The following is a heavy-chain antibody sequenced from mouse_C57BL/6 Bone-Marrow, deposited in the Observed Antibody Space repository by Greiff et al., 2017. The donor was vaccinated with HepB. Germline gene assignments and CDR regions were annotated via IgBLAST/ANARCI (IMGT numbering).Heavy chain of an antibody. J-gene: IGHJ2*01. CDR3: ARRGRHFDY. CDR1: GYTFTSYW. V-gene: IGHV1-72*01. CDR2: IDPNRGGT. D-gene: IGHD6-1*01. Sequence: QVHVKQPGAELVKPGASVKLSCKASGYTFTSYWMHWVKQRPGRGLEWIGRIDPNRGGTKYNEKFKSKATLTVDKPSSTAYMQLSSRTSEDSAVYYCARRGRHFDYWGQGTTLTVSS.